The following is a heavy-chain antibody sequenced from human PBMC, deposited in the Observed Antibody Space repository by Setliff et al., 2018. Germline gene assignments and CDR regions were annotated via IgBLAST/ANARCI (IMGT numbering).Heavy chain of an antibody. V-gene: IGHV4-31*03. Sequence: LTCTVSDGSIRSGDYWGWIRQHPGKGLEWIGYIHHTGTTFYNPSLRSRVTISVDTSKNQFSLKLTSLTAADTAVYYCARAKDGYDFDYFDYWGQGTPVTVSS. CDR2: IHHTGTT. CDR3: ARAKDGYDFDYFDY. CDR1: DGSIRSGDY. D-gene: IGHD5-12*01. J-gene: IGHJ4*02.